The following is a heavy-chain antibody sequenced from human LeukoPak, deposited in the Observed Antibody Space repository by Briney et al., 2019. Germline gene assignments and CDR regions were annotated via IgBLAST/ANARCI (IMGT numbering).Heavy chain of an antibody. CDR2: IAHHGNNK. Sequence: PGGPLRLSCGASGFTFSSSAMHWVRQGPGKGLEWVAYIAHHGNNKYYADSMKGRFTISRDNSKGSLYLQMNSLGADDTAVYYCAKDGSWSCTDWGQGTLVRVSS. J-gene: IGHJ4*02. CDR3: AKDGSWSCTD. CDR1: GFTFSSSA. V-gene: IGHV3-30*02. D-gene: IGHD2-8*02.